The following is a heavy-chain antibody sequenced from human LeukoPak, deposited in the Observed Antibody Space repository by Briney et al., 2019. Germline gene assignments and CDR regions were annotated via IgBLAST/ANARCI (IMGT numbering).Heavy chain of an antibody. J-gene: IGHJ6*02. D-gene: IGHD3/OR15-3a*01. CDR3: ARGGLVKSYGMDV. CDR2: INHSGST. CDR1: GGSFSGYY. V-gene: IGHV4-34*01. Sequence: ASETLSLTCAVYGGSFSGYYWSWIRQPPGKGLEWIGEINHSGSTNYNPSLKSRVTISVDTSKNQFSLKLSSVTAADTAVYYCARGGLVKSYGMDVWGQGTTVTVSS.